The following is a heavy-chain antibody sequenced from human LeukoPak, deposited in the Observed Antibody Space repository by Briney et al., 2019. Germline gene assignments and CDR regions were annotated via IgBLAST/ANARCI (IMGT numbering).Heavy chain of an antibody. CDR2: ISYDGSNK. CDR3: AKEEGRGITIFGVVISPYYYYYGMDV. V-gene: IGHV3-30*18. Sequence: GGSLRLSCAASGFTFSSYGMHWVRQAPGKGLEWVAVISYDGSNKYYADSVKGRFTISRDNSKNTLYLQMNSLRAEDTAVYYCAKEEGRGITIFGVVISPYYYYYGMDVWGQGTTVTVSS. D-gene: IGHD3-3*01. J-gene: IGHJ6*02. CDR1: GFTFSSYG.